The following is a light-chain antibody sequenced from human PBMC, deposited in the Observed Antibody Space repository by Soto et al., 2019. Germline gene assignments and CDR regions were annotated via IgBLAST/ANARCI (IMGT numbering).Light chain of an antibody. CDR1: QDIQTY. CDR2: GTF. Sequence: IQLTQSPSSLSASVGDRVSITCRASQDIQTYLAWHQQKRGEAPKLLISGTFTLQSGVPSRFNGSGSGTDFTLTISRLQPEDFATYYCQHLNNYPPFTFGPGTKVDLE. V-gene: IGKV1-9*01. J-gene: IGKJ3*01. CDR3: QHLNNYPPFT.